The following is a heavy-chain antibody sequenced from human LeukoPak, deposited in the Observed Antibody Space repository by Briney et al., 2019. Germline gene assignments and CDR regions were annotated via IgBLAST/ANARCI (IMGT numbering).Heavy chain of an antibody. CDR1: GGSFSGYY. V-gene: IGHV4-34*01. CDR2: INHSGST. CDR3: ATSVTNCSGGSCHNWFDP. Sequence: SETLSLTCAVYGGSFSGYYWSWIRQPPGKGLEWIGEINHSGSTNYNPSLKSRVTISVDTSKNQFSLKLSSVTAADTAVYYCATSVTNCSGGSCHNWFDPWGQVTLVTVSS. D-gene: IGHD2-15*01. J-gene: IGHJ5*02.